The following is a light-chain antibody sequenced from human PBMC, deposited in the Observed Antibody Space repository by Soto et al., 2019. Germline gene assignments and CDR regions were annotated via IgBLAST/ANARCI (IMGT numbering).Light chain of an antibody. V-gene: IGKV3-15*01. CDR2: GAS. CDR1: QSVSSN. Sequence: EIVMTQSPATLSVSPGERATLSCRASQSVSSNLAWYQQKPGQAPRLLIYGASTRATGIPARFSGSGSGTEFTVTISSLQSEDFVVYYCQQYNNWPPWTCGQGTKVEI. CDR3: QQYNNWPPWT. J-gene: IGKJ1*01.